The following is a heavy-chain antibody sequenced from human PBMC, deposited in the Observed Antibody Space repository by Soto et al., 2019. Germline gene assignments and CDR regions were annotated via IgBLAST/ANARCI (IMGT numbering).Heavy chain of an antibody. D-gene: IGHD3-22*01. J-gene: IGHJ5*02. CDR1: GGSISSGCYY. Sequence: SETLSLTCTVSGGSISSGCYYWSWIRQHPGKGLEWIGYIYYSGSTYYNPSLKSRVTISVDTSKNQFSLKLSSVTAADTAVYYCASGRNYYDSSGSLGWFDPWGQGTLVTVSS. CDR3: ASGRNYYDSSGSLGWFDP. CDR2: IYYSGST. V-gene: IGHV4-31*03.